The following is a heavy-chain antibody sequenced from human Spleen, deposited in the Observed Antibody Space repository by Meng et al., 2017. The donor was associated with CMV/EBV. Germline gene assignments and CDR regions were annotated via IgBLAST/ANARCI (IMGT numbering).Heavy chain of an antibody. CDR1: GYRFHGFY. D-gene: IGHD3-16*01. Sequence: SGYRFHGFYIHWVRRAPGQGLEWMGLINPKNGDTNYAQRFEGRVTITTDESTSTAYMELSSLRSEDTAVYYCARLPGGARAPARDYWGQGTLVTVSS. V-gene: IGHV1-2*06. CDR2: INPKNGDT. J-gene: IGHJ4*02. CDR3: ARLPGGARAPARDY.